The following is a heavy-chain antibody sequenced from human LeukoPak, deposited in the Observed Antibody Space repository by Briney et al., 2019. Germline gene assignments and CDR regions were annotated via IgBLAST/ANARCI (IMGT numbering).Heavy chain of an antibody. J-gene: IGHJ4*02. D-gene: IGHD3-10*01. V-gene: IGHV4-4*07. CDR1: GGSISSYY. CDR3: ARVPTKKKKLRGPEAY. Sequence: SETLSLTCTVSGGSISSYYWSWIRQPAGKGLEWIGRIYTSGSTNYNPSLKSRVTMSVDTSKNQFSLKLSAVTAADTAVYYCARVPTKKKKLRGPEAYWGQGPLVTVSS. CDR2: IYTSGST.